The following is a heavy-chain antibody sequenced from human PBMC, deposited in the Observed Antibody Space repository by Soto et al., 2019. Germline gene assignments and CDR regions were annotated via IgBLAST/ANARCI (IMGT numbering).Heavy chain of an antibody. CDR1: GGTFSSYA. J-gene: IGHJ6*02. CDR3: ARGGHSNNYYYYGMDV. CDR2: IIPIFGTA. Sequence: SVKVSCKASGGTFSSYAISWVRQAPGQGLEWMGGIIPIFGTANYAQKFQGRVTITADGSTSTAYMELSSLRSEDTAVYYCARGGHSNNYYYYGMDVWGQGTTVTVSS. V-gene: IGHV1-69*13.